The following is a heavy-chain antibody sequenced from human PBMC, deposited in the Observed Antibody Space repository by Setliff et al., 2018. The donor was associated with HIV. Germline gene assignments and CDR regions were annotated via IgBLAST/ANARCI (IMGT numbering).Heavy chain of an antibody. J-gene: IGHJ5*02. CDR1: GVSRAGYY. V-gene: IGHV4-34*01. CDR3: PLRVRDELTIFVIVKTRRRWFDP. Sequence: SETLSLTCAVYGVYGVSRAGYYWSWIRQPPGKGLEWIGEIYHRGGTTYNPSLKSRVTISADTSKSQFSLTLTSVTAADTAIYYCPLRVRDELTIFVIVKTRRRWFDPWGQGTPVTVSS. D-gene: IGHD3-3*01. CDR2: IYHRGGT.